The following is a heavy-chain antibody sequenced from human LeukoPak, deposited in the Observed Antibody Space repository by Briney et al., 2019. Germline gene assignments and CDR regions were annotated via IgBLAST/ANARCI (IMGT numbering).Heavy chain of an antibody. Sequence: SETLSLTCIVSGGSISSYYWTWLRQPPGKGLEWIGYRYYSGSTTYNPSLKSRVTISVDTSKSQFSLKLISVTAADTAIYYCARVRGDFETDWGQGTLVTVSS. V-gene: IGHV4-59*01. CDR2: RYYSGST. CDR1: GGSISSYY. CDR3: ARVRGDFETD. J-gene: IGHJ1*01. D-gene: IGHD3-16*01.